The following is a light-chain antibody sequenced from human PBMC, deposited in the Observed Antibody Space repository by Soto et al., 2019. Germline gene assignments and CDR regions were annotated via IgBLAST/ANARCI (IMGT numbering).Light chain of an antibody. V-gene: IGKV3-11*01. CDR1: QSVSSY. CDR3: QQRINWPT. J-gene: IGKJ4*02. Sequence: EIVLTQSPATLSLSPGERATLSYRASQSVSSYLAWYQQKPGQAPRLLIYDTSNRAIGIPARFSGSGSGTDFTLTISSLEPEDFAVYYCQQRINWPTFGGGTKVDIK. CDR2: DTS.